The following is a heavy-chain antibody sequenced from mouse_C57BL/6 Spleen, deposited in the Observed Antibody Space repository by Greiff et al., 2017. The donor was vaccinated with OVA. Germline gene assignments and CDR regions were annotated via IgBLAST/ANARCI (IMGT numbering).Heavy chain of an antibody. V-gene: IGHV1-54*01. CDR1: GYAFTNYL. D-gene: IGHD1-1*01. CDR3: ARSYYGSSSFAY. J-gene: IGHJ3*01. Sequence: QVQPQQSGAELVRPGTSVKVSCKASGYAFTNYLIEWVKQRPGQGLEWIGVINPGSGGTNYNEKFKGKATLTADKSSSTAYMQLSGLTSEDSAVYFCARSYYGSSSFAYWGQGTLVTVSA. CDR2: INPGSGGT.